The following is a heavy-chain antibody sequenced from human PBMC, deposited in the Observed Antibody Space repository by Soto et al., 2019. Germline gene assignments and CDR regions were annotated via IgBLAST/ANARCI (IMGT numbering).Heavy chain of an antibody. CDR2: INPNSGGT. CDR1: GYTFTGYY. D-gene: IGHD1-7*01. Sequence: GASVKVSCKASGYTFTGYYMHWVRQAPGQGLEWMGWINPNSGGTNYAQKFQGRVTMTRDTSISTAYMELSRLRSDDTAVYYCARVVAYGLELRRWFDPWGQGTLVTVSS. V-gene: IGHV1-2*02. CDR3: ARVVAYGLELRRWFDP. J-gene: IGHJ5*02.